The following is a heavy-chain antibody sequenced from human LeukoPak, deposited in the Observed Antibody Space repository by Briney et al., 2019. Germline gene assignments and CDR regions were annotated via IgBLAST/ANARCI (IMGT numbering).Heavy chain of an antibody. J-gene: IGHJ4*02. CDR3: AREDSSGYYGGYFDY. CDR1: GLTVSNNY. Sequence: GGSLRLSCAVSGLTVSNNYMSWVRQAPGRGLVWDSIIYSGGATYYADSVKGRFTISRDSAKNSLYLQMNSLRAEDTAVYYCAREDSSGYYGGYFDYWGQGTLVTVSS. CDR2: IYSGGAT. V-gene: IGHV3-53*01. D-gene: IGHD3-22*01.